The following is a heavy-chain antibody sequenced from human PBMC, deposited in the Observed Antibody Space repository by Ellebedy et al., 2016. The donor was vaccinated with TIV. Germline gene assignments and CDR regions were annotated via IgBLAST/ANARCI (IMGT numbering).Heavy chain of an antibody. Sequence: ASVKVSCXASAQPAPTYYIHWLRQAPGQGLEWMGWVRPNDGDTSYSQKFEGWVTMTSDTSISTAYMEVDRLRSDDTAVYYCATKHCTGGNCHHPTFDYWGQGTLVTVSS. D-gene: IGHD2-8*02. CDR2: VRPNDGDT. CDR3: ATKHCTGGNCHHPTFDY. J-gene: IGHJ4*02. V-gene: IGHV1-2*04. CDR1: AQPAPTYY.